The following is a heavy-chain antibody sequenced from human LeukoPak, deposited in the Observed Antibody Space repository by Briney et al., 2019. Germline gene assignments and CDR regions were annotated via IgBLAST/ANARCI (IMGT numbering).Heavy chain of an antibody. J-gene: IGHJ1*01. V-gene: IGHV1-8*01. CDR2: MNPNSGNT. CDR1: GYTFTSYD. Sequence: ASVKVSCKTSGYTFTSYDINWVRQATGQGLEWMGWMNPNSGNTGYAQKLQGRVTMTTDTSTSTAYMELRSLRSDDTAVYYCARVLYYYDSSGSNEYFQHWGQGTLVTVSS. D-gene: IGHD3-22*01. CDR3: ARVLYYYDSSGSNEYFQH.